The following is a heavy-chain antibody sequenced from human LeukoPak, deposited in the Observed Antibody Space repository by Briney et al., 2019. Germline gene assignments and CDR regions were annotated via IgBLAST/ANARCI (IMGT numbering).Heavy chain of an antibody. J-gene: IGHJ4*02. D-gene: IGHD3-10*01. V-gene: IGHV3-48*01. CDR2: IGSTSI. CDR1: GFSTSTYS. Sequence: PGGSLRLSCAASGFSTSTYSMGWVRQAPGKGLEWVSYIGSTSIYADSVKGRFTISRDNAKNSLSLQMNSLRAEDTAVYYCARDGPPVGAGDFDYWGQGTPVTVSS. CDR3: ARDGPPVGAGDFDY.